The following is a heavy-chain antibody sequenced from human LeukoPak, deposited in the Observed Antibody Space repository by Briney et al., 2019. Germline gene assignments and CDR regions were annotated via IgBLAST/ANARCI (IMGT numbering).Heavy chain of an antibody. CDR1: GFTFSGYW. D-gene: IGHD3-10*01. V-gene: IGHV3-74*01. CDR2: INSDGSTT. Sequence: SGGSLRLSCAASGFTFSGYWMHWVRQAPGKGLVWVSRINSDGSTTSYADSVKGRFTISRDNAQNSLYLQMNSLSAEDTALYYCARDYYASGSHDFWGQGTLVTVSS. J-gene: IGHJ4*02. CDR3: ARDYYASGSHDF.